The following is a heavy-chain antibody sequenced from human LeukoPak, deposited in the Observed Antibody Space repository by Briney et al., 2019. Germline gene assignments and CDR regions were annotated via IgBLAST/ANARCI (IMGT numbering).Heavy chain of an antibody. CDR1: GYTFTGYY. V-gene: IGHV1-2*06. J-gene: IGHJ4*02. Sequence: ASVKVSCKASGYTFTGYYMHWVRQAPGQGLEWMGRIIPNSGATTYAQKFQGRVTTTSDTSTTTVYLQLNNLRSDDTAMYYCARDDYGSDYWGQGTLVTVSS. CDR3: ARDDYGSDY. D-gene: IGHD4/OR15-4a*01. CDR2: IIPNSGAT.